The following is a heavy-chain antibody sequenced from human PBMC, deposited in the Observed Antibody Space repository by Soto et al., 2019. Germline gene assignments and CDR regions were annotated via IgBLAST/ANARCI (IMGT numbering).Heavy chain of an antibody. D-gene: IGHD6-13*01. CDR1: GFSFSSYA. CDR3: AKDQGRGRSSSAEGPP. Sequence: EVQLLESGGGLVQPGGSLRLSCAASGFSFSSYAMSWVRQAPGKGLEWVSAISGSGGSTYYADSVKGRFTISRDNSKNTLYLQMNSLRAEDTAIYYCAKDQGRGRSSSAEGPPWGQGTLVTVSS. V-gene: IGHV3-23*01. J-gene: IGHJ5*02. CDR2: ISGSGGST.